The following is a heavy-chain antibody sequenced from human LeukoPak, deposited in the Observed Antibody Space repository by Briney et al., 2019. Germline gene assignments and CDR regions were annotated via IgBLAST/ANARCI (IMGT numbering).Heavy chain of an antibody. D-gene: IGHD1-26*01. V-gene: IGHV4-59*08. J-gene: IGHJ4*02. Sequence: SETLSLTCTVSGGSISSYYWSWLRQPPGKGLEWIGYIYHSGSTNYNPSLTSRVTISVDTSTNQFSLKLSSVTAADTAVYYCAIHQVGANSCFDYWGQGTLVTVSS. CDR1: GGSISSYY. CDR3: AIHQVGANSCFDY. CDR2: IYHSGST.